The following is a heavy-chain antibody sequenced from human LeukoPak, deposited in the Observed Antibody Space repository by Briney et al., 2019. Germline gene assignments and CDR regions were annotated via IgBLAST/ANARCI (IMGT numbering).Heavy chain of an antibody. J-gene: IGHJ5*02. CDR3: ASMKGYSYPDGIWFDP. CDR1: GGSISSHY. Sequence: SETLSLTCTVSGGSISSHYWSWIRQPPGKGLEWIGYIYYSGSTNYNPSLKSRVTISVDTSKNQFSLKLSSVTAADTAVYYCASMKGYSYPDGIWFDPWGQGTLVTVSS. CDR2: IYYSGST. D-gene: IGHD5-18*01. V-gene: IGHV4-59*11.